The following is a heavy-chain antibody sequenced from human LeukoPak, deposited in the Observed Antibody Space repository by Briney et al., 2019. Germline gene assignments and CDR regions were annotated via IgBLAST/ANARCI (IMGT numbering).Heavy chain of an antibody. CDR1: GFTFGSYA. D-gene: IGHD3-10*01. CDR2: ISYDGSNK. V-gene: IGHV3-30*04. Sequence: GGSLRLSCAASGFTFGSYAMYWVRQAPGKGLEWVAVISYDGSNKYYADSVKGRFTISRDNSKNTLYLQMNSLRAEDTAVYYCARGGVTMVRGVLDYWGQGTLVTVSS. J-gene: IGHJ4*02. CDR3: ARGGVTMVRGVLDY.